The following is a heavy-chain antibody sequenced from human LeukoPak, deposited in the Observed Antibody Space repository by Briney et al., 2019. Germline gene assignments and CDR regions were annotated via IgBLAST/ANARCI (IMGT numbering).Heavy chain of an antibody. D-gene: IGHD4-11*01. CDR3: AKDLYSNYGPADY. V-gene: IGHV3-23*01. Sequence: GGSLRLSCAASGFTLSSYAMSWVRQAPGKGLEWVSTINGGGVNTHYADSVGGRFTISRDNSKNTLFLQMNSLRDEDTAVYYCAKDLYSNYGPADYWGQGNLVTVSS. CDR2: INGGGVNT. J-gene: IGHJ4*02. CDR1: GFTLSSYA.